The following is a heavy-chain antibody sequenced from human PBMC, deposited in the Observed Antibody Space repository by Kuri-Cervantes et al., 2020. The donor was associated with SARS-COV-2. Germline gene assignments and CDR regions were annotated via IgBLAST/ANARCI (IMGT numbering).Heavy chain of an antibody. Sequence: SQTLSLTCAVFGASLNTYSWGWIRQPPGKGLEWIGEINHSGGTKYKPSLKGRVSISVDASKNQISLKLTSVTAADAAVYYCARGHIGVVPSPILGLGPHYYYYHMDIWGQGTTVTVSS. CDR1: GASLNTYS. CDR3: ARGHIGVVPSPILGLGPHYYYYHMDI. CDR2: INHSGGT. J-gene: IGHJ6*02. V-gene: IGHV4-34*01. D-gene: IGHD2-2*01.